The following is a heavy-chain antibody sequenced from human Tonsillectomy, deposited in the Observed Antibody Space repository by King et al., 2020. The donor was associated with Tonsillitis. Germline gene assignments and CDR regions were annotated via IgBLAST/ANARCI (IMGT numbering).Heavy chain of an antibody. D-gene: IGHD3-9*01. Sequence: QLVQSGAEVKKPGESLKISCKGSGYSFTDHWIGWVRQMPGKGLEWMGIIYHGDSDTRYSPSFQGQVTISADKSISTAYLQWSSLKASDSAMYYCARGGFFDWFLPDAFNIWGKGTLVPAPS. J-gene: IGHJ3*02. V-gene: IGHV5-51*03. CDR2: IYHGDSDT. CDR3: ARGGFFDWFLPDAFNI. CDR1: GYSFTDHW.